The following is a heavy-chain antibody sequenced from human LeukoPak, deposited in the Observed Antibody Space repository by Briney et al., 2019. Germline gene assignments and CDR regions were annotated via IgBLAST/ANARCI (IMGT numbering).Heavy chain of an antibody. CDR1: GFRFNTYW. V-gene: IGHV3-7*01. D-gene: IGHD4/OR15-4a*01. Sequence: GGSLRLSCAASGFRFNTYWMSWVRQAPGKGLEWVANIKQDGNEKYYADSVKGRFTISRDNGKNSLDLQMNSLRADDTAVYYCARDTLGEGEDANYAVYYFDHWGQGTLVTVSA. CDR3: ARDTLGEGEDANYAVYYFDH. J-gene: IGHJ4*02. CDR2: IKQDGNEK.